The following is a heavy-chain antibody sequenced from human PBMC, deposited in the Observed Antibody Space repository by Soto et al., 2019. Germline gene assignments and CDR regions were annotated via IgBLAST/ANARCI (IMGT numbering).Heavy chain of an antibody. V-gene: IGHV3-23*01. J-gene: IGHJ4*02. CDR2: MSGSGGDT. Sequence: LRLSCAASGFTFSGYAMNWVRQTPGKGLEWVSAMSGSGGDTYYADSVKGRFTISRDNSKNTLYLQMNSLRVEDTAVYYCAKNPWKPRFWGQGPPVTVSS. D-gene: IGHD1-1*01. CDR1: GFTFSGYA. CDR3: AKNPWKPRF.